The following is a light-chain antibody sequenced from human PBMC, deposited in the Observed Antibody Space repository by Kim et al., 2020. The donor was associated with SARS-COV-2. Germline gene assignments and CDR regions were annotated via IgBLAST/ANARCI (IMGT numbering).Light chain of an antibody. CDR3: QHYGTSPFT. CDR1: QTVSHSY. V-gene: IGKV3-20*01. Sequence: ENVLTQSPDTLSLSPGERATLSCRASQTVSHSYLAWYQQKPGQAPRVLMYGASCRAFGVPDRFSGSGSGTDFTLTISRLEPEDFAVYYCQHYGTSPFTFGQGTRLEIK. CDR2: GAS. J-gene: IGKJ5*01.